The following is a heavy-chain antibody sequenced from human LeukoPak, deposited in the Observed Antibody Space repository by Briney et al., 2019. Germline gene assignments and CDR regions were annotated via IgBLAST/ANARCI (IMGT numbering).Heavy chain of an antibody. CDR2: ISWNSGSI. J-gene: IGHJ4*02. CDR3: AEVPISHYDSSGYFDY. Sequence: SGGSLRLSCAASGFTFDDYAMHWVRQAPGKGLEWVSGISWNSGSIGYADSVKGRFTISRDNAKNSLYLQMNSLRAEDTALYYCAEVPISHYDSSGYFDYWGQGTLVTVSS. CDR1: GFTFDDYA. V-gene: IGHV3-9*01. D-gene: IGHD3-22*01.